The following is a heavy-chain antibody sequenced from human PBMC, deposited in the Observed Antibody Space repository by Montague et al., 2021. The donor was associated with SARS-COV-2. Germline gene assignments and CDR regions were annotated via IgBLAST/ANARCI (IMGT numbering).Heavy chain of an antibody. D-gene: IGHD5-12*01. CDR1: GGSISGGSYY. J-gene: IGHJ4*02. Sequence: SETLSLTCTVSGGSISGGSYYWAWPRQPPGKGLEWIGCIFYSGGAYDNPSLESRVSISVDTSKRQFSLTLNSVTAADTAVYYCARHSRGYRDSSCFDAWGQGTTVTVSS. V-gene: IGHV4-39*01. CDR2: IFYSGGA. CDR3: ARHSRGYRDSSCFDA.